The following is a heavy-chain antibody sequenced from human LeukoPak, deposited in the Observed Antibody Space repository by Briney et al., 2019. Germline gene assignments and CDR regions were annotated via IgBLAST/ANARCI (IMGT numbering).Heavy chain of an antibody. D-gene: IGHD6-13*01. CDR3: AGYSSSWYHAFDI. V-gene: IGHV1-8*01. J-gene: IGHJ3*02. Sequence: ASVKVSCKASGYTFTSYDINWVRQATGQGLEWMGWMNPNTGNTGYTQKFQGRVTMTRNTSIGTAYMELSSLRSEDTAVYYCAGYSSSWYHAFDIWGQGTMVTVSS. CDR1: GYTFTSYD. CDR2: MNPNTGNT.